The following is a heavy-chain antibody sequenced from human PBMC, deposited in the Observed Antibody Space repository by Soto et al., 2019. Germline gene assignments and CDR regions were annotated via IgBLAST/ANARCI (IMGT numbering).Heavy chain of an antibody. CDR2: ISSGSGYI. Sequence: TGGSLRLSCAASGFTFSNYNMNWVRQAPGKGLEWVSSISSGSGYINYADSLKGRFTISRDNAKNSLYLQMDSLRAEDTAVYYCAREPGDLDAFDIWGQGTMVTVSS. V-gene: IGHV3-21*01. CDR3: AREPGDLDAFDI. J-gene: IGHJ3*02. CDR1: GFTFSNYN. D-gene: IGHD7-27*01.